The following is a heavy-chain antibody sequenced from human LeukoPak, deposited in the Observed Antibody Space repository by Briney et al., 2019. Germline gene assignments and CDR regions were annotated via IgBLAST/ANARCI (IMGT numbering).Heavy chain of an antibody. CDR3: ARRAVHYDFWSGSPSYYFDY. CDR1: GFTFSSYW. D-gene: IGHD3-3*01. CDR2: IKQDGSEK. J-gene: IGHJ4*02. Sequence: GGSLRLSCAASGFTFSSYWMSWVRQAPGKGLEWVANIKQDGSEKYYVDSVKSRFTISRDNAKNSLYLQMNSLRAEDTAVYYCARRAVHYDFWSGSPSYYFDYWGQGTLVTVSS. V-gene: IGHV3-7*01.